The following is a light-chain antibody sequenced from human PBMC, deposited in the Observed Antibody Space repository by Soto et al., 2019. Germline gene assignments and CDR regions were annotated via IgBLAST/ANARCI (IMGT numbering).Light chain of an antibody. CDR2: EVS. CDR1: SSDVGGYNY. Sequence: QSLLTHPASLSGSPGQSITISCTGTSSDVGGYNYVSWSQQHPGKAPKLLISEVSNRPSGVSNRFSGSKSGNTASLTISGLQADDEADYYCSSYTASSTLLFGTGTKVTVL. CDR3: SSYTASSTLL. V-gene: IGLV2-14*03. J-gene: IGLJ1*01.